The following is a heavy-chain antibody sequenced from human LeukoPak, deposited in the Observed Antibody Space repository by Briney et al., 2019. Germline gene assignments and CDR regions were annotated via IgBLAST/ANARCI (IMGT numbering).Heavy chain of an antibody. V-gene: IGHV4-30-2*01. CDR2: IYHSGST. J-gene: IGHJ4*02. CDR3: AREGSSWYRGTFDY. D-gene: IGHD6-13*01. CDR1: GGSISSGGYY. Sequence: SETLSHTCTVSGGSISSGGYYWSWIRQPPGKGLEWIGYIYHSGSTYYNPSLKSRVTISVDRSKNQFSLKLSSVTAADTAVYYCAREGSSWYRGTFDYWGQGTLVTVSS.